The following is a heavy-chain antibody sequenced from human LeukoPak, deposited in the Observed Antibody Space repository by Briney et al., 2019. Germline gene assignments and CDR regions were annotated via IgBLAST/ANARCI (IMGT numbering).Heavy chain of an antibody. CDR3: AREIRQVVVITTGTFDY. J-gene: IGHJ4*02. V-gene: IGHV4-61*02. CDR1: GGSISSGRYY. D-gene: IGHD3-22*01. Sequence: SQTLSLTCTVSGGSISSGRYYWSWIRPPPGKGLEWIGRLYTSGSTNYNPSLKSRVTIAVDTSKNQFSLKLSSVTAADTAVYYCAREIRQVVVITTGTFDYWGQGTLVTVAS. CDR2: LYTSGST.